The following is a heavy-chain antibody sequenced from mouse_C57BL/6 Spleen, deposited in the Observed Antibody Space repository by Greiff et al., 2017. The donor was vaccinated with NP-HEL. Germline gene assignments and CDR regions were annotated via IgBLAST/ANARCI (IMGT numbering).Heavy chain of an antibody. V-gene: IGHV2-5*01. J-gene: IGHJ4*01. Sequence: VQLVESGPGLVQPSQSLSITCTVSGFSLTSYGVHWVRQSPGKGLEWLGVIWRGGSTDYNAAFMSRLSITKDNSKSQIFFKMHSLQADDTAIYYCAKKNYVYAMDYWGQGTSVTVSS. CDR3: AKKNYVYAMDY. CDR2: IWRGGST. CDR1: GFSLTSYG. D-gene: IGHD1-1*01.